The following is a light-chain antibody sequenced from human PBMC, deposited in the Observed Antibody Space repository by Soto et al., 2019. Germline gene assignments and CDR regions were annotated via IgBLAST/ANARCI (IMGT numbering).Light chain of an antibody. Sequence: EILLTQSPATLSVSPGETATLSCRASQNVLSDLAWYQQKPGQAPRLLVYGATTRATDAPAKFRGRGSGTEFSLTISSLQSEDSATYYCQQYNSYPWTFGQGTKVEIK. CDR3: QQYNSYPWT. CDR1: QNVLSD. CDR2: GAT. V-gene: IGKV3-15*01. J-gene: IGKJ1*01.